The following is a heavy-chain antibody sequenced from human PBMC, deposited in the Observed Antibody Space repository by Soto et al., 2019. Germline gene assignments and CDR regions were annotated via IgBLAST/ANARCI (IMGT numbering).Heavy chain of an antibody. CDR2: ISYDGSNK. D-gene: IGHD3-22*01. V-gene: IGHV3-30*18. J-gene: IGHJ4*02. Sequence: QVQLVESGGGVVQPGRSLRLSCAASGFTFSSYGMHWVRQAPGKGLEWVAVISYDGSNKYYADSVKGRFTISRDNSKNTLYLQMNSLRAEGTAVYYCAKDCYDSSGCCDYWGQGTLVTVSS. CDR1: GFTFSSYG. CDR3: AKDCYDSSGCCDY.